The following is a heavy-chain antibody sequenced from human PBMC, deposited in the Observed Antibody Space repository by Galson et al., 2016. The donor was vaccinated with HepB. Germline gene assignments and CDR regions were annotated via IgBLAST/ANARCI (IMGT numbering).Heavy chain of an antibody. CDR3: ARSAWFETFYFDS. CDR2: IDWDDDK. CDR1: GFSLGTSGVS. V-gene: IGHV2-70*01. Sequence: PALVKPTQTLTLTCTFSGFSLGTSGVSVSWIRQPPGKPLEWLALIDWDDDKYYNTSLRTRLSISKDTSRNQVVLTMTNMDLSDTATYYCARSAWFETFYFDSWGQGTLVTVSS. D-gene: IGHD3-10*01. J-gene: IGHJ4*02.